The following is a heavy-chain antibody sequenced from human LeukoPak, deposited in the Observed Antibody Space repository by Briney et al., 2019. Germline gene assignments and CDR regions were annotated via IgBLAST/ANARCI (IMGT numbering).Heavy chain of an antibody. D-gene: IGHD5-24*01. V-gene: IGHV4-59*01. CDR3: ARERVEMATIIDY. Sequence: PSETLSLTCTVSGGSISGYYWGWIRQPPGMGLEWIGYIYYSGSTNYNPSLKSRVTISVDTSKNQFSLKLSSVTAADTAVYYCARERVEMATIIDYWGQGTLVTVSS. CDR2: IYYSGST. J-gene: IGHJ4*02. CDR1: GGSISGYY.